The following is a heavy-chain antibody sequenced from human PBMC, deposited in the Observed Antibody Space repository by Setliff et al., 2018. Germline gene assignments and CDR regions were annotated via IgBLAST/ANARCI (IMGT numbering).Heavy chain of an antibody. CDR1: GGSISSGGYY. Sequence: SETLSLTCTVSGGSISSGGYYWSWIRQHPGKGLEWIGYLYYSGSTYYNPSLKSRVTISVDTSKNQFSLKLSSVTAADTAVYYCARDRRIVGARHAFDIWGQGTMVTVSS. V-gene: IGHV4-31*03. CDR2: LYYSGST. J-gene: IGHJ3*02. D-gene: IGHD1-26*01. CDR3: ARDRRIVGARHAFDI.